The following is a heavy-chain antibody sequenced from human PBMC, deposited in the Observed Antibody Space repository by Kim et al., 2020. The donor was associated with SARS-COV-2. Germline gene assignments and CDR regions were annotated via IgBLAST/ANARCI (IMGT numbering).Heavy chain of an antibody. CDR3: ASLGYSGSYYLSAFDI. CDR1: GYTFTGYY. V-gene: IGHV1-2*06. Sequence: ASVKVSCKASGYTFTGYYMHWVRQAPGQGLEWMGRINPNSGGTNYAQKFQGRVTMTRDTSISTAYMELRRLRSDDTAVYYCASLGYSGSYYLSAFDIWGQGKMVTVST. D-gene: IGHD1-26*01. CDR2: INPNSGGT. J-gene: IGHJ3*02.